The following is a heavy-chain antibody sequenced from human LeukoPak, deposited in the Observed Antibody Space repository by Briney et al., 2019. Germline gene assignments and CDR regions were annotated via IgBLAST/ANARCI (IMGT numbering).Heavy chain of an antibody. CDR1: GFTFSSYG. CDR2: IWYDGSNK. CDR3: ARDKIVGSSSWEYFDY. V-gene: IGHV3-33*01. Sequence: GGSLRLSCAASGFTFSSYGMHWVRQAPGKGLEGVAVIWYDGSNKYYADSVKGRFTISRDNSKNTLYLQMNSLRAEDTAVYYCARDKIVGSSSWEYFDYWGQGTLVTVSS. J-gene: IGHJ4*02. D-gene: IGHD6-13*01.